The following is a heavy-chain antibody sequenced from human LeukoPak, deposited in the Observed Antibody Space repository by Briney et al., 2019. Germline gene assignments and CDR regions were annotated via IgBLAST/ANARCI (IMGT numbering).Heavy chain of an antibody. CDR2: IYYSGST. V-gene: IGHV4-39*01. J-gene: IGHJ4*02. Sequence: SETLSLTCTVSGGSISSSSYYWGWIRQPPGKGLEWIGSIYYSGSTYYNPSLKSRVTISVDTSKNQFSLKLSSVTAADTAVYYCARHESHFPFDYWGQGTLVTVSS. CDR1: GGSISSSSYY. CDR3: ARHESHFPFDY.